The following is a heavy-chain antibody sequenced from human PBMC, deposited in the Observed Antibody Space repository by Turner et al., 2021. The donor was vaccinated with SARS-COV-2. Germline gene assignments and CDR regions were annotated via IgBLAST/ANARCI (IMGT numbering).Heavy chain of an antibody. V-gene: IGHV3-9*01. D-gene: IGHD6-6*01. Sequence: EVQLVESGGGLVLPGRSLRLSCSASGFTFDDYAMHWVRQAPGKGLEWVSGISWNSGTIDYADSVKGRFTISRDNAKNSLYLQMNSLRAEDTALYYCAKLAARSAYYYYGMDVWGQGTTVTVSS. CDR3: AKLAARSAYYYYGMDV. CDR2: ISWNSGTI. CDR1: GFTFDDYA. J-gene: IGHJ6*02.